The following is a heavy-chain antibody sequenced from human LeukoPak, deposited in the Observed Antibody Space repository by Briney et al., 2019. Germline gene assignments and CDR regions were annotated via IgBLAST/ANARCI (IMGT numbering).Heavy chain of an antibody. CDR3: ARLPQDGHNPNWFDP. CDR2: MNPNSGNT. CDR1: GYTFTSYD. D-gene: IGHD1-20*01. Sequence: ASVKVSCKASGYTFTSYDINWVRQATGQGVEGMGWMNPNSGNTGYAQKFQGRVTMTRNTSISTAYMELSSLRSEDTAVYYCARLPQDGHNPNWFDPWGQGTLVTVSS. J-gene: IGHJ5*02. V-gene: IGHV1-8*01.